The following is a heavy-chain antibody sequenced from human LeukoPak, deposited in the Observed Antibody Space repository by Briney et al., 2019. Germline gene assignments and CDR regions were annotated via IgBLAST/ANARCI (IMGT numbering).Heavy chain of an antibody. CDR1: GFTFSSYN. Sequence: GGSLRLSCAASGFTFSSYNMNWVRQAPGKGLEWLAVISYDGSKKYYADSVKGRFTVSRDNSNSTLYLHLSSLRAEDTAVYYCAKDENYYGSGSYYQHWGQGTLVTVSS. CDR3: AKDENYYGSGSYYQH. CDR2: ISYDGSKK. V-gene: IGHV3-30*18. J-gene: IGHJ1*01. D-gene: IGHD3-10*01.